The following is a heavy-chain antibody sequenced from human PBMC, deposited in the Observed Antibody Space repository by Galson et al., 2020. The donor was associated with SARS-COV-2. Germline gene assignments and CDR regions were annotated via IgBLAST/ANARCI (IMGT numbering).Heavy chain of an antibody. D-gene: IGHD2-21*01. CDR3: ARRGLGFLGPTPGAFDI. J-gene: IGHJ3*02. CDR1: GYSFTSYW. CDR2: IYPGDSDT. Sequence: GGSLRLSCKGSGYSFTSYWIGWVRQMPGKGLEWMGIIYPGDSDTRYSPSFQGQVTISADKSISTAYLQWSSLKASDTAMYYCARRGLGFLGPTPGAFDIWGQGTMVTVSS. V-gene: IGHV5-51*01.